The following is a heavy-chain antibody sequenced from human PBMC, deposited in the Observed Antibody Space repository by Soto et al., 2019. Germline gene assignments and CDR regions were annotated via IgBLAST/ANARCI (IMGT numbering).Heavy chain of an antibody. CDR1: GYTLTELS. CDR2: FDPEDGET. J-gene: IGHJ6*02. Sequence: ASVKVSCKVSGYTLTELSMHWVRQAPGKGLEWMGGFDPEDGETIYAQKFQGRVTMTEDTSTDTAYMELSSLRSEDTAVYYCATETTVKGYYYYGMDVWGQGTTVTVSS. CDR3: ATETTVKGYYYYGMDV. D-gene: IGHD4-17*01. V-gene: IGHV1-24*01.